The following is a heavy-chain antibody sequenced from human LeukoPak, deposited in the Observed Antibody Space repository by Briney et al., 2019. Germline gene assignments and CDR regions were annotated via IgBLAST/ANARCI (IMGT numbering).Heavy chain of an antibody. J-gene: IGHJ4*02. Sequence: PGGSLRLSCAASGFAFSSYYMNWVRQAPGKGLEWVANIKPDGSDENYVDSVRGRFTISRDNAKNSVYLQMNSLRDDDTALYYCVRGHYADYTSQGTLVTVSS. CDR1: GFAFSSYY. CDR2: IKPDGSDE. V-gene: IGHV3-7*01. CDR3: VRGHYADY.